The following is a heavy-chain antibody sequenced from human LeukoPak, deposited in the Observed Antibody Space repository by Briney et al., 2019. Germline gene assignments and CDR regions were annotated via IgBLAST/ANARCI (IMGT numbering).Heavy chain of an antibody. Sequence: ASVKVSCKASGYTFTRYGISWVRQAPGQGLEWMGWISAYNGNTNYAQKLQDRVTMTTDTSTSTAYMELRSLRSDDTAMYYCATGPLGMTTPYWGQGTLVTVSS. CDR1: GYTFTRYG. CDR3: ATGPLGMTTPY. V-gene: IGHV1-18*01. J-gene: IGHJ4*02. D-gene: IGHD4-17*01. CDR2: ISAYNGNT.